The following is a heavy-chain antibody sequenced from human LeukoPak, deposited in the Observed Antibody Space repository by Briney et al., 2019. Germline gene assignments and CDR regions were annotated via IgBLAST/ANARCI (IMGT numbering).Heavy chain of an antibody. CDR2: INHSGST. D-gene: IGHD3-3*01. V-gene: IGHV4-34*01. J-gene: IGHJ3*02. CDR1: GGSFSGYY. CDR3: AREYYDFWSGYSDAFDN. Sequence: SETLSLTCAVYGGSFSGYYWSWIRQPPGKGLEWIGEINHSGSTNYNPSLKSRVTISVDTSKNQFSLKLSSVTAADTAVYYCAREYYDFWSGYSDAFDNWGQGTMVTVSS.